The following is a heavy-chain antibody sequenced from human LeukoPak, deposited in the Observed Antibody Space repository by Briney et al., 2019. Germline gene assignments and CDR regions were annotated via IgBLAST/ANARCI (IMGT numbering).Heavy chain of an antibody. Sequence: GGSLRLSCAASGFTVSSNYMSWVRQAPGKGLEWVSVIYSGGSTYYADSVKGRFTISRDNSKNTLYLQMNSLRAEDTAVYYCAKVFWEAMAVDYWGQGTLVTVSS. D-gene: IGHD6-19*01. CDR3: AKVFWEAMAVDY. V-gene: IGHV3-53*01. J-gene: IGHJ4*02. CDR1: GFTVSSNY. CDR2: IYSGGST.